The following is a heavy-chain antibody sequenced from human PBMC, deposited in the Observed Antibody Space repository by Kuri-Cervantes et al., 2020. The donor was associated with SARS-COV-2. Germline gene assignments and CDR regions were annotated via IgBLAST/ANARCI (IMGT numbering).Heavy chain of an antibody. J-gene: IGHJ3*02. CDR3: AREEADYYDSSGYFYAFDI. CDR2: LSSSGRIT. Sequence: GESLKISCAASGFTFSSYAMNWVRQAPGKGLEWVSSLSSSGRITYYADSVKGRFTVSRDNSKNTLYLQMNSLRAEDTAVYYCAREEADYYDSSGYFYAFDIWGQGTMVTVSS. CDR1: GFTFSSYA. D-gene: IGHD3-22*01. V-gene: IGHV3-23*01.